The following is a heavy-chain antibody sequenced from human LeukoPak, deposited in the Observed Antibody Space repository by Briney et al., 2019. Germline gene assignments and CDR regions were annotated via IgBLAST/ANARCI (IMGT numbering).Heavy chain of an antibody. CDR1: GFTFDDYA. D-gene: IGHD6-13*01. CDR2: ISWNSGSI. Sequence: GRPLRLSCAASGFTFDDYAMHWVRQAPGKGLEWVSGISWNSGSIGYADSVKGRFTISRDNAKNSLYLQMNSLRAEDTAVYYCARQEQQLVTFDYWGQGTLVTVSS. V-gene: IGHV3-9*01. J-gene: IGHJ4*02. CDR3: ARQEQQLVTFDY.